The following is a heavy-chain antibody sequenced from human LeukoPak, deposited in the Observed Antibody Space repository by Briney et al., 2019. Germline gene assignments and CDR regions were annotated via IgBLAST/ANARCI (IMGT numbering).Heavy chain of an antibody. CDR2: INHSGST. Sequence: PSETLSLTCTVSGGSISSSSYYWSWIRQPPGKGLEWIGEINHSGSTNYNPSLKSRVTISVDTSKNQFSLKLSSVTAADTAVYYCARRLLKDRNCFDPWGQGTLVTVSS. V-gene: IGHV4-39*07. CDR3: ARRLLKDRNCFDP. D-gene: IGHD2-21*01. J-gene: IGHJ5*02. CDR1: GGSISSSSYY.